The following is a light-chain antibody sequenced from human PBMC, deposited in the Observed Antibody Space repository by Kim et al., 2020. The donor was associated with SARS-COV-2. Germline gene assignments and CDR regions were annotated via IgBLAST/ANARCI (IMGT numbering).Light chain of an antibody. V-gene: IGKV3-15*01. CDR3: QQYNNWLS. Sequence: LSVSPGARVTLSCRSSQTVSSTLAWYQQKLGQPPRLLIYGASTRATGIPARFSGSGSGTEFTLTISSLHSEDLAVYYCQQYNNWLSFGQGTKLEIK. J-gene: IGKJ2*03. CDR2: GAS. CDR1: QTVSST.